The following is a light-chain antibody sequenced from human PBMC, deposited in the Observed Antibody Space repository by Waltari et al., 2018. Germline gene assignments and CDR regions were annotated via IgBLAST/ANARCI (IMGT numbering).Light chain of an antibody. CDR3: SSYTSSNTVV. J-gene: IGLJ2*01. V-gene: IGLV2-14*03. CDR2: DVS. CDR1: SSDVGGYNY. Sequence: HSALTQPASVSGSPGQSITIPCSGSSSDVGGYNYVSWYLQYPRQAPKLIIYDVSQRPSEISDRFSGSKSGSTASLTISGLQAEDEADCYCSSYTSSNTVVFGGGTKVTVL.